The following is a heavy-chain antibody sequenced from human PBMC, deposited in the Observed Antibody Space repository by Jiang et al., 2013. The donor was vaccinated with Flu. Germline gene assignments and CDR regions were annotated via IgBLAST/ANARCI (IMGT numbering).Heavy chain of an antibody. CDR1: GGSISSYY. CDR2: IYYSGST. V-gene: IGHV4-59*01. Sequence: KPSETLSLTCTVSGGSISSYYWSWIRQPPGKGLEWIGYIYYSGSTNYNPSLKSRVTISVDTSKNQFSLKLSSVTAADTAVYYCARTPPNVLLWFGEPRGYFDYWGQGTLVTVSS. D-gene: IGHD3-10*01. J-gene: IGHJ4*02. CDR3: ARTPPNVLLWFGEPRGYFDY.